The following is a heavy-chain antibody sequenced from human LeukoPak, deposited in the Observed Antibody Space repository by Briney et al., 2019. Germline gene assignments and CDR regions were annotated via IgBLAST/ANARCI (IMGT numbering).Heavy chain of an antibody. CDR2: ISGSGGST. V-gene: IGHV3-23*01. Sequence: GGSLRLSCAASGFTFSSYAMSWVRQAPGKGLEWVSAISGSGGSTYYADSVKGRFTISRDNSKNTLYLQMNSLRAEDTAVYYCARADYYDSSGYYLSALDYWGQGTLVTVSS. J-gene: IGHJ4*02. CDR3: ARADYYDSSGYYLSALDY. D-gene: IGHD3-22*01. CDR1: GFTFSSYA.